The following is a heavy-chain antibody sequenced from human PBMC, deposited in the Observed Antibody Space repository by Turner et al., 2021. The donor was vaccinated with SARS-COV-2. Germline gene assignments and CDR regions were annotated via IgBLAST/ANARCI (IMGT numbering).Heavy chain of an antibody. CDR3: ARTFTAMVRVDY. CDR1: GYTFTSYD. D-gene: IGHD5-18*01. J-gene: IGHJ4*02. Sequence: QVQLVQSGAEVRKPGPSVQVSSKASGYTFTSYDINWVRQATGQGLEWMGWMNTNSGKTGEAKKYQGRVTMTRKTSRSTDYMELSSLRAEDTAVYYCARTFTAMVRVDYWGQGTLVTVSS. CDR2: MNTNSGKT. V-gene: IGHV1-8*01.